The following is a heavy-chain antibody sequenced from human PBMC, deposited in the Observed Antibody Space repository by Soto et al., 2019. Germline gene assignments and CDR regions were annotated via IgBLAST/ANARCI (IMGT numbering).Heavy chain of an antibody. CDR1: GFTFSSYA. J-gene: IGHJ6*02. CDR2: ISYDGSNK. D-gene: IGHD4-17*01. Sequence: QVQLVESGGGVVQPGRSLRLSCAASGFTFSSYAMHWVRQAPGKGLEWVAVISYDGSNKYYADSVKGRFTISRDNSKNTLYLQMNSLRAEDTAVYYCARDRHDFGYYYSGMDVWGQGTTVTVSS. CDR3: ARDRHDFGYYYSGMDV. V-gene: IGHV3-30-3*01.